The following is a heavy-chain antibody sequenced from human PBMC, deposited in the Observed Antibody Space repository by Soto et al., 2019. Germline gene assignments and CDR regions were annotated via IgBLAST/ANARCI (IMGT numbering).Heavy chain of an antibody. Sequence: QVQLVESGGGVVQPGRSLRLSCAASGFNFNNYGMHWVRQAPGKGLGWVAFIWFNGINKYYAEYVNGRFAISRVNSENSLFLPTDILRVDAPGVTYCVRDRDFSTGLGKEYWGQATVVSVPS. CDR2: IWFNGINK. CDR3: VRDRDFSTGLGKEY. CDR1: GFNFNNYG. D-gene: IGHD3-16*01. J-gene: IGHJ4*02. V-gene: IGHV3-33*01.